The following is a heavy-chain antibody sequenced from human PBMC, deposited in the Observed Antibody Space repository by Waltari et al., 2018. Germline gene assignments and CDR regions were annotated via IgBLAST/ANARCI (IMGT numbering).Heavy chain of an antibody. Sequence: VESGGGAVQSGRSLRLSCAASGFTFINYGNHWVRQAPGKGREWVAVISYVGSTKFDADSVKGRFTVSRDNSKDTAVYYCARDTHDFETYYYYAMDVWGQGTTVTVSS. D-gene: IGHD3-22*01. V-gene: IGHV3-30*03. CDR1: GFTFINYG. CDR3: AMDV. J-gene: IGHJ6*02. CDR2: ISYVGSTK.